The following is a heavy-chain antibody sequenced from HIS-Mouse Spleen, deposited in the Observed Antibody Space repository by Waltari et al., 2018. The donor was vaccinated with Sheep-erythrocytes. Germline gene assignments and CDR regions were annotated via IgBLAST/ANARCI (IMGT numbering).Heavy chain of an antibody. J-gene: IGHJ3*02. D-gene: IGHD6-13*01. Sequence: QVQLQESGPGLVKPSQTLSLTCTVSGGSISSGGYYWSWIRQHPGKGLEWIGYIYYRGSTYYNPSLKSRVTISVDTSKNQFSLKLSSVTAADTAVYYCARTPYSSSWVDAFDIWGQGTMVTVSS. CDR3: ARTPYSSSWVDAFDI. V-gene: IGHV4-31*03. CDR1: GGSISSGGYY. CDR2: IYYRGST.